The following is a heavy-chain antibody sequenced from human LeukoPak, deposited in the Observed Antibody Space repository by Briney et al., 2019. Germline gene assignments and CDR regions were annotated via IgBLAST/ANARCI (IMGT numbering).Heavy chain of an antibody. CDR1: GFTFSSYG. V-gene: IGHV3-23*01. J-gene: IGHJ4*02. CDR2: ISGSGGST. CDR3: AKDLGYCSSTSCSYFDY. D-gene: IGHD2-2*01. Sequence: PGGSLRLSCAASGFTFSSYGMHWVRQAPGRGLEWVSAISGSGGSTYYADSVKGRFTISRDNSKNTLYLQMNSLRAEDTAVYYCAKDLGYCSSTSCSYFDYWGQGTLVTVSS.